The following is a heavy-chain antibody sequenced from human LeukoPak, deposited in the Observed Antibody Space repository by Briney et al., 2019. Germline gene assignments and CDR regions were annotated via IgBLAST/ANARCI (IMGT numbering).Heavy chain of an antibody. J-gene: IGHJ4*02. Sequence: SETLSLTCAVYGGSFSGYYWSWIRQPPGKGLEWIGEINHSGSTNYNPSLKSRVTISVDTSKNQFSLKLSSVTAADTAVYYCARLTGGPSAYWGQGTLVTVSS. V-gene: IGHV4-34*01. CDR2: INHSGST. CDR3: ARLTGGPSAY. D-gene: IGHD7-27*01. CDR1: GGSFSGYY.